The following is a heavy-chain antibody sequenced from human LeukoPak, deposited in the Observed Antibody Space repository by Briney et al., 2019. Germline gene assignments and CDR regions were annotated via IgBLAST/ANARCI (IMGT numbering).Heavy chain of an antibody. Sequence: GGSLRLSCAASGFTFSSYAMSWVRQTPGKGLEWVSAISGSGASTYYAASVKGRFTISRDNSKNTLYLQMNSLRAEDTAIYYCAKAALRYQLLSSLDYWGQGTLVTVSS. V-gene: IGHV3-23*01. D-gene: IGHD2-2*01. CDR1: GFTFSSYA. CDR3: AKAALRYQLLSSLDY. J-gene: IGHJ4*02. CDR2: ISGSGAST.